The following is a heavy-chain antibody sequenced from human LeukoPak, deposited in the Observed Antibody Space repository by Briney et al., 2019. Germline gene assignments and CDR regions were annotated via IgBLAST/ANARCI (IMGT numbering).Heavy chain of an antibody. V-gene: IGHV3-23*01. J-gene: IGHJ4*02. CDR3: ARDAEEYSGYVGGFDY. CDR1: GFTFSSYA. Sequence: PGGSLRLSCAASGFTFSSYAMSWVRQAPGKGLEWVSAISGSGGSTYYADSVKGRFTISRDNAKNSLYLQMNSLRAEDTAVYYCARDAEEYSGYVGGFDYWGQGTLVTVSS. D-gene: IGHD5-12*01. CDR2: ISGSGGST.